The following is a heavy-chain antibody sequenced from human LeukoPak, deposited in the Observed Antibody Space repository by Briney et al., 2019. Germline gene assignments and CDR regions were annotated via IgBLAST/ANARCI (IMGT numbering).Heavy chain of an antibody. J-gene: IGHJ4*02. CDR1: GFTFSNYA. CDR3: PRQSDASGWNTFDY. CDR2: ISGGGITT. D-gene: IGHD6-19*01. Sequence: GGSLRLSCAASGFTFSNYAMSWVRQAPGKGLEWVSTISGGGITTYYADSAKGRFTISRDNSKNTMFLQMNSLRADDTAVYYCPRQSDASGWNTFDYWGQGILVTVSS. V-gene: IGHV3-23*01.